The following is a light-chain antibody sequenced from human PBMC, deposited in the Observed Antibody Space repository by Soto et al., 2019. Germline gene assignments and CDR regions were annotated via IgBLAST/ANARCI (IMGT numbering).Light chain of an antibody. V-gene: IGLV2-14*01. CDR3: SSYTTTNTYV. Sequence: QSALTQPASVSGSPGQSITISCTGTSSDVGGYNYVSWYQQHPGKAPKLMIYEVSNRPSWVSNRFSGSKSGNTASLTISGLQAEDEADYYCSSYTTTNTYVFGSGTKLTVL. CDR1: SSDVGGYNY. J-gene: IGLJ1*01. CDR2: EVS.